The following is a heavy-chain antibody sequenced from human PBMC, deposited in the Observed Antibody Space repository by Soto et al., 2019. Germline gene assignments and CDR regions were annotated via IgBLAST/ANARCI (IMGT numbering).Heavy chain of an antibody. Sequence: ASVNVSCKASGYTFFTYGITWVRQAPGQGLEWMGWISTYYGNTDYAQKLQGRVTMTTDTSTRTAYVELRSLRSDDTAVYYCAGKYSRSSWSDPWGMGNRIIVST. CDR2: ISTYYGNT. CDR3: AGKYSRSSWSDP. D-gene: IGHD6-6*01. J-gene: IGHJ5*02. CDR1: GYTFFTYG. V-gene: IGHV1-18*01.